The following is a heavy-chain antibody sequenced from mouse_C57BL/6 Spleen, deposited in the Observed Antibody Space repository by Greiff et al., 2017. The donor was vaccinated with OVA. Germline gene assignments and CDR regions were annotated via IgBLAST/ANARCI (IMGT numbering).Heavy chain of an antibody. V-gene: IGHV1-81*01. CDR1: GYTFTSYG. D-gene: IGHD4-1*01. J-gene: IGHJ2*01. CDR2: INPRSGNT. CDR3: SSRANWDVTEC. Sequence: QVQLQQSGAELARPGASVKLSCKASGYTFTSYGISWVKQSPGQGLEWIGEINPRSGNTYYNEKFKGKATLTADKSSSTAYMELRSLTSEDSAVIFCSSRANWDVTECWGQGTTLTVSS.